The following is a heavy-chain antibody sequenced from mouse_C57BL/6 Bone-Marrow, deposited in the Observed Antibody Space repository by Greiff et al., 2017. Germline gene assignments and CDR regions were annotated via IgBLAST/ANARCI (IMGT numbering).Heavy chain of an antibody. J-gene: IGHJ3*01. CDR3: TRDYYGSSFFAY. Sequence: QVTLKVSGAELVRPGASVTLSCKASGYTFTDYEMHWVKQTPVHGLEWIGAIDPETGGTAYNQKFKGKAILTADKSSSTAYMELRSLTSEDSSVYYCTRDYYGSSFFAYWGQGTLVTVSA. CDR2: IDPETGGT. V-gene: IGHV1-15*01. D-gene: IGHD1-1*01. CDR1: GYTFTDYE.